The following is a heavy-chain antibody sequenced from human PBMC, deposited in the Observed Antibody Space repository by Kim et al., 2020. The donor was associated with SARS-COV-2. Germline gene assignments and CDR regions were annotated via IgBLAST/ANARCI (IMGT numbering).Heavy chain of an antibody. J-gene: IGHJ4*02. CDR3: AKLFGLDY. D-gene: IGHD3-3*01. V-gene: IGHV3-23*01. Sequence: GGNTYYADSVNGRFTISRDNSKTTLYLQMNSLRAEDTAVYYCAKLFGLDYWGQGTLVTVSS. CDR2: GGNT.